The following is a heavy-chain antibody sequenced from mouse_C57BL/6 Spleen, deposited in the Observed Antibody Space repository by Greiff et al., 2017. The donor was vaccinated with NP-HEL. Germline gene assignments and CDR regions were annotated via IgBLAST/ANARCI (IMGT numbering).Heavy chain of an antibody. Sequence: EVQLQQSGAELVRPGASVKLSCTASGFNLQDYYMHWVKQRPEQGLEWIGRIDPEDGDTEYAPKFQGKATRTSDTSSNTAYLQLSSLTSEDTAVYYCSLGPLRAYWGQGTLVTVSA. CDR1: GFNLQDYY. J-gene: IGHJ3*01. D-gene: IGHD1-1*01. V-gene: IGHV14-1*01. CDR2: IDPEDGDT. CDR3: SLGPLRAY.